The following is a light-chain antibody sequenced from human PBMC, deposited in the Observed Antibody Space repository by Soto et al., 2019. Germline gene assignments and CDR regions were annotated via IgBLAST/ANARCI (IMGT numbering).Light chain of an antibody. CDR3: QQYNSYWT. CDR1: QSISSW. Sequence: DIQMTQSPSTLSASVGDRVTITCRASQSISSWLAWYQQKPGKAPKLLIYDAYSLESGVPSRFSGSGSGTEVTLTISSLQPDDFSTYYCQQYNSYWTFGQGTKVEIK. V-gene: IGKV1-5*01. CDR2: DAY. J-gene: IGKJ1*01.